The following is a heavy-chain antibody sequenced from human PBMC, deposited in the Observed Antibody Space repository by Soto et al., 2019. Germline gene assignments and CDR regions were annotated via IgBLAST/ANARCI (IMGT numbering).Heavy chain of an antibody. CDR1: GFIFSNYA. Sequence: GASVKVSCKAFGFIFSNYAISWVRQAPGQGLEWMGWISANSGNTNYAQKLQGRVTMTTDTSTSTAYMELRSLRSDDTAAYYCATAGNYDSSGRDFWGQGTLVTVSS. V-gene: IGHV1-18*04. CDR3: ATAGNYDSSGRDF. CDR2: ISANSGNT. J-gene: IGHJ4*02. D-gene: IGHD3-22*01.